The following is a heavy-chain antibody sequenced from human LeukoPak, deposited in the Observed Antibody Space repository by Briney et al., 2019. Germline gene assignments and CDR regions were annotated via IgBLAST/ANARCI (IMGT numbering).Heavy chain of an antibody. CDR2: IYHSGST. D-gene: IGHD2-2*01. Sequence: SETLSLTCTVSGYSISSGYYWGWIRQPPGKGLEWIGNIYHSGSTYYNPSLKSRLTISVDTSKNQFSLKLSSVTAADTAVYYCARNPIWHQGVPYYYYYMDVWGKGTTVTVSS. J-gene: IGHJ6*03. V-gene: IGHV4-38-2*02. CDR3: ARNPIWHQGVPYYYYYMDV. CDR1: GYSISSGYY.